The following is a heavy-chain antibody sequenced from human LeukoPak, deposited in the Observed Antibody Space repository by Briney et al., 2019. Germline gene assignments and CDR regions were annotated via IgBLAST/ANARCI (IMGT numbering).Heavy chain of an antibody. CDR3: ARDETILWFDY. V-gene: IGHV3-21*01. Sequence: GGSLKLSCAASGFTFSSYSMNWVRQAPGKGLEWVSSISSSSSYIYYADSVKGRFTISRDNAKNSLYLQMNSLRAEDTAVYYCARDETILWFDYWGQGTLVTVSS. CDR1: GFTFSSYS. J-gene: IGHJ5*01. D-gene: IGHD3-9*01. CDR2: ISSSSSYI.